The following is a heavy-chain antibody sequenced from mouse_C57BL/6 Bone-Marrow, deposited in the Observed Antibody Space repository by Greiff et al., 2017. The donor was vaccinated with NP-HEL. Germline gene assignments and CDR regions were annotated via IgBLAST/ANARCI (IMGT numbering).Heavy chain of an antibody. D-gene: IGHD1-1*01. CDR1: GFTFSSYA. V-gene: IGHV5-4*01. J-gene: IGHJ2*01. CDR3: ASITTVVATRVDY. Sequence: EVHLVESGGGLVKPGGSLKLSCAASGFTFSSYAMSWVRQTPEKRLEWVATISDGGSYTYYPDNVKGRFTISRDNAKNNLYLQMSHLKSEDTAMYYCASITTVVATRVDYWGQGTTLTVSS. CDR2: ISDGGSYT.